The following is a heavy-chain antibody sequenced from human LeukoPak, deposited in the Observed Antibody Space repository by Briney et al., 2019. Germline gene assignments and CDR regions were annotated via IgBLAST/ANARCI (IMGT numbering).Heavy chain of an antibody. J-gene: IGHJ5*02. CDR3: AKGRGRTSSTSCYLETP. CDR1: GFTVSSNY. D-gene: IGHD2-2*01. Sequence: PGGSLRLSCAASGFTVSSNYLSWVRQAPGKGLECVSVIYSGGNTYYADSVKGRFTVSRDNSKNTLDLQMNSLRAEDTALYYCAKGRGRTSSTSCYLETPWGQGTLVTVSS. V-gene: IGHV3-53*01. CDR2: IYSGGNT.